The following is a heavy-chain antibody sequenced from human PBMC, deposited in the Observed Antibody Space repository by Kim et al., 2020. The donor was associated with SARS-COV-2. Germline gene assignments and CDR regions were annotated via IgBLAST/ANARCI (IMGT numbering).Heavy chain of an antibody. J-gene: IGHJ4*02. V-gene: IGHV4-39*01. Sequence: SETLSLTCTVSGGSISSSSYYWGWIRQPPGKGLEWIGTVYYSGSAYYNPSLKSRVTISVETSKNQFSLRLSSVTAADTAAYYCARARAAAGRGAQIDYWGQGTLVTVSS. CDR2: VYYSGSA. D-gene: IGHD6-13*01. CDR1: GGSISSSSYY. CDR3: ARARAAAGRGAQIDY.